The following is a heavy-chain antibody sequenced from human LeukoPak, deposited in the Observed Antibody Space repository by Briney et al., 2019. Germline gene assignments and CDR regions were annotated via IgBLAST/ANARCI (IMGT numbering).Heavy chain of an antibody. CDR1: GDSISNYY. J-gene: IGHJ4*02. CDR2: IYYSGTT. D-gene: IGHD2-8*01. CDR3: VRDKGDDTKSSSERFDY. V-gene: IGHV4-59*01. Sequence: SETLSLTCTVSGDSISNYYWSWIRQPPGKGLEWIGYIYYSGTTNYNPSLKSRVAISVDTSKNQFSLNLSSVTAADTAVYFCVRDKGDDTKSSSERFDYWGQGTLVTVSS.